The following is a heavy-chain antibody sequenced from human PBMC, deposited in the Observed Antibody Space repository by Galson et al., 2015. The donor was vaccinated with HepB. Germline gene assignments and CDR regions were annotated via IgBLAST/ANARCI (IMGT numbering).Heavy chain of an antibody. D-gene: IGHD4-17*01. CDR2: ISSTGTYT. Sequence: SLRLSCAASGFTFSDYYMSWIRQAPGKGLEWLSYISSTGTYTNYADSVKGRFTTSRDNAKNSLYPQMNNLRAEDTAVYYCARVADADYGDHSHFDYWGQGTLVTVSS. J-gene: IGHJ4*02. CDR1: GFTFSDYY. V-gene: IGHV3-11*06. CDR3: ARVADADYGDHSHFDY.